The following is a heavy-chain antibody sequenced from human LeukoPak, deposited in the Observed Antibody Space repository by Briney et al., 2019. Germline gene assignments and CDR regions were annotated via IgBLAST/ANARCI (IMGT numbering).Heavy chain of an antibody. Sequence: SVKVSCKASGGTFRSYAISWVRRAPGQGLEWMGGIIPIFGTANYAQKFQGRVTTTADESTSTAYMELSNLRSEDTAVYYCASDSSGYYYYYYGMDVWGQGTTVTVSS. J-gene: IGHJ6*02. D-gene: IGHD3-22*01. CDR2: IIPIFGTA. CDR3: ASDSSGYYYYYYGMDV. V-gene: IGHV1-69*13. CDR1: GGTFRSYA.